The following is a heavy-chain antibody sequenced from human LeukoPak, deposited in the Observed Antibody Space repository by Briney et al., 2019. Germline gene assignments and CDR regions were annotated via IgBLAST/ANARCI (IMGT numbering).Heavy chain of an antibody. J-gene: IGHJ4*02. CDR2: IFYTGKT. CDR3: ARVFDS. Sequence: SETLSLTCTVSGGSVYTSDYYWGWVRQPPGKGPEWIGDIFYTGKTNYNPPLKSRVSISIDTSKNQFSLKLTSVTAADTAVYYCARVFDSWGQGTLVTVSS. CDR1: GGSVYTSDYY. V-gene: IGHV4-39*07.